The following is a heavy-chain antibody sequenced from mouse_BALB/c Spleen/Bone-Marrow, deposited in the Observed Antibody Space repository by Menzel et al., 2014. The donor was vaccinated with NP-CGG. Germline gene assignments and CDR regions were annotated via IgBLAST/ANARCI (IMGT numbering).Heavy chain of an antibody. V-gene: IGHV7-3*02. CDR3: ARDVGRLFFDV. CDR1: GFTLTDYY. CDR2: IRNKANGYTT. J-gene: IGHJ1*01. D-gene: IGHD3-3*01. Sequence: EVKVEESGGGLVQPGGSLRLSCATSGFTLTDYYMNWVRQPPGMALEWLGFIRNKANGYTTDYSTSVKGRFTISRDNSQNILYLQMNTLRTEDSATYYCARDVGRLFFDVWGAGTTVTVSS.